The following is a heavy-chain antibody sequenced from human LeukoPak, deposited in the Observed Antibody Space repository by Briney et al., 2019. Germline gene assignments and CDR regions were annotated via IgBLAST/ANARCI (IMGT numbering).Heavy chain of an antibody. CDR2: IYYSGST. CDR1: GGSISSGDYY. Sequence: SETLSLTCTVSGGSISSGDYYWSWIRQPPGKGLEWIGYIYYSGSTYYNPSLKSRVTISVDTSKNQFSLKLSSVTAADTAVYYCAREATPTGTTVTTFHWGQGTLVTVSS. J-gene: IGHJ4*02. D-gene: IGHD4-17*01. CDR3: AREATPTGTTVTTFH. V-gene: IGHV4-30-4*08.